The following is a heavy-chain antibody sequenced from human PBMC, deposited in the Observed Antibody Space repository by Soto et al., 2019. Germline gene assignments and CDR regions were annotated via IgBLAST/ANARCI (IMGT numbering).Heavy chain of an antibody. CDR3: ATKRPYDSRYYFDY. D-gene: IGHD3-22*01. J-gene: IGHJ4*02. Sequence: PGGSLRLSCAASGFTFSSYTMSWVRQAPGKGLEWVSATSGSGGSTYYADSVKGRFTISRDNSKNTLYLQMNSLRAEDTAVYYCATKRPYDSRYYFDYWGQGTLVTVSS. CDR2: TSGSGGST. V-gene: IGHV3-23*01. CDR1: GFTFSSYT.